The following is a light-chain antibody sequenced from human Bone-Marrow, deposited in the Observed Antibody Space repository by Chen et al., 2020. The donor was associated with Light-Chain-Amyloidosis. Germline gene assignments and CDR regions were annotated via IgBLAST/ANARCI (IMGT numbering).Light chain of an antibody. CDR1: NLPKKY. CDR2: RDT. Sequence: SYELTQPPSVSVSPGQTARITCPGDNLPKKYAYWYQQKPGRAPVLVIHRDTERPSGISERFSGSSSGTTATLTISRVQAEDEADYHCQSADSSGTYGVIFGGGTKLTVL. CDR3: QSADSSGTYGVI. V-gene: IGLV3-25*03. J-gene: IGLJ2*01.